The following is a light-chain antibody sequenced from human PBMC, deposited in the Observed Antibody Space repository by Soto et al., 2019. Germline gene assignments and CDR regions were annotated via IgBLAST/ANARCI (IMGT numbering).Light chain of an antibody. CDR3: QQHNAWPLT. CDR2: GAS. CDR1: QNVGTY. V-gene: IGKV3-15*01. Sequence: IGMKQSPATLSVSPGERATLSCRASQNVGTYLAWYQQKPGQAPRLVIYGASTRAAGIPARFSGSGSGTEFTLAISSLQSEDFAVYYCQQHNAWPLTFGGGTKVEIK. J-gene: IGKJ4*01.